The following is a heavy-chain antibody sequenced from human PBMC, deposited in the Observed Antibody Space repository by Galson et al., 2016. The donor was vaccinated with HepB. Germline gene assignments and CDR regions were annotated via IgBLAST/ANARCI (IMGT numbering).Heavy chain of an antibody. CDR1: GFSPSSRGVG. J-gene: IGHJ6*02. V-gene: IGHV2-5*02. Sequence: PALVKPTQTLTLTCTFSGFSPSSRGVGLGWIRQPPGKALEWLALIYWDDDKRYNPSLKSRLTITKDTSKSQVVLTMTNMGPVDTATYYCVHRLDFWSGSHYYYFGLAVWGQGTTVTVAS. CDR3: VHRLDFWSGSHYYYFGLAV. D-gene: IGHD3-3*01. CDR2: IYWDDDK.